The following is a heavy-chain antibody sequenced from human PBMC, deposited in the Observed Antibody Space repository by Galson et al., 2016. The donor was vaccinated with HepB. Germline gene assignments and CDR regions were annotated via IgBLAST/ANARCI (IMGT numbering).Heavy chain of an antibody. J-gene: IGHJ6*02. CDR2: IYYNGST. CDR3: ARDLGRVWFGELGYYYYGMDV. Sequence: SETLSLTCTVSGDSISNYYWSWIRQPPGKELEWIGYIYYNGSTNYNPSLKSRVTISVDTSKNQFSLKLSSVTAADTAVYYCARDLGRVWFGELGYYYYGMDVWGQGTTVTVSS. V-gene: IGHV4-59*01. CDR1: GDSISNYY. D-gene: IGHD3-10*01.